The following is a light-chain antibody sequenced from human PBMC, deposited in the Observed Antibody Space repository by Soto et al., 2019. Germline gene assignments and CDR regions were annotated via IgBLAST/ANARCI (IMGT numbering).Light chain of an antibody. V-gene: IGKV1-9*01. Sequence: DIQLTQSPSFLSASVEDRVTISCRASYDISSSLAWYQQEPGKPPKLLIYDSSTLQTGVPSRFTGSGSGRKFTLTISGLQFGDFATYYCQQLQSYPFTFGPGTKVDIK. J-gene: IGKJ3*01. CDR3: QQLQSYPFT. CDR1: YDISSS. CDR2: DSS.